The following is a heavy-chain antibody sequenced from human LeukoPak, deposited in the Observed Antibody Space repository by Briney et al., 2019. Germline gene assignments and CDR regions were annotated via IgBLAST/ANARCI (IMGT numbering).Heavy chain of an antibody. V-gene: IGHV3-23*01. D-gene: IGHD5-24*01. CDR3: AKRGSNYNFDY. J-gene: IGHJ4*02. CDR1: GFTFSSYA. Sequence: GGSLRLSCAASGFTFSSYAMSWVRQAPGKGLEWVSVLGGSGVSTYYADSVKGRFTISRDNSKNILYLQMNSLRAEDTAVYYCAKRGSNYNFDYWGQGTLVTVSS. CDR2: LGGSGVST.